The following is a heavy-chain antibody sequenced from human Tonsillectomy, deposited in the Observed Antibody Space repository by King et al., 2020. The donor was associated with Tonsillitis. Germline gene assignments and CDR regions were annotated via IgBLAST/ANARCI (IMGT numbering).Heavy chain of an antibody. CDR1: GFTFDDYA. Sequence: VQLVESGGGLVQPGRSLRLSCAASGFTFDDYAMHWVRQAPGKGLEWVSGISWNSGSIGYADSVKGRFTISRDNAKNSLYLQMNSLRAEDTALYYCAKAPGLSSNYVDYWGQGTLVTVSS. V-gene: IGHV3-9*01. CDR2: ISWNSGSI. J-gene: IGHJ4*02. D-gene: IGHD6-19*01. CDR3: AKAPGLSSNYVDY.